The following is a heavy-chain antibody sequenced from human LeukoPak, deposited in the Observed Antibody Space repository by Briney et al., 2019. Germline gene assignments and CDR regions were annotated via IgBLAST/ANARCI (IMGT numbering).Heavy chain of an antibody. CDR3: STSQGVVVIYYYGMDV. CDR1: GFTFSNTW. J-gene: IGHJ6*02. CDR2: IKSKTDGGAT. D-gene: IGHD2-2*01. V-gene: IGHV3-15*01. Sequence: PGGSLRLSCAASGFTFSNTWMSWVRQAPGKGLEWVGRIKSKTDGGATDYAAPVKGRFTISRDDSKNTLYLQMDSLKTEDTAVYYCSTSQGVVVIYYYGMDVWGQGTTVTVSS.